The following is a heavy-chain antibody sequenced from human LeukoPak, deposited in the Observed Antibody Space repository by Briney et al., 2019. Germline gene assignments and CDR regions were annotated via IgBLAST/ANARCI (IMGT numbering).Heavy chain of an antibody. Sequence: PVRSLRLSCAASGFTFADYAMHWVRQTPGKGLEWVSGISWNSGNIDYADSVKGRFTISRDNAKNSLYLQMNSLRAEDTALYYCAKGRGYNYGYIFGYFDYWGQGTLVTVSS. CDR3: AKGRGYNYGYIFGYFDY. CDR2: ISWNSGNI. D-gene: IGHD5-18*01. CDR1: GFTFADYA. J-gene: IGHJ4*02. V-gene: IGHV3-9*01.